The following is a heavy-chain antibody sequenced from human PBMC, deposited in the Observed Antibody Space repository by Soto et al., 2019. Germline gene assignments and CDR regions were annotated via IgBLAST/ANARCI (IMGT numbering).Heavy chain of an antibody. V-gene: IGHV3-7*04. J-gene: IGHJ3*01. CDR1: GFTFSDYW. D-gene: IGHD6-13*01. CDR3: ARAIAAAGGR. CDR2: INQDASKK. Sequence: EVLLVESGGGLVQPGGSLRLSCEAASGFTFSDYWMTWVRQAPGKGLEGVANINQDASKKYYVDSVKGRFTISRDNAKNSVFLQMNSLRAEDTAMYYCARAIAAAGGRWGQGTMVTVSS.